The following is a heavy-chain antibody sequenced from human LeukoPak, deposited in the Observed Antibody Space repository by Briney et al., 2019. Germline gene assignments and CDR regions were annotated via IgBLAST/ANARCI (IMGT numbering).Heavy chain of an antibody. Sequence: ASVKVSCKAPGVAFSSYAISWVRQAPGQGLEWMGRIIPIFGTANYAQKFQGRVTITTDESTSTAYMELSSVRSEDTAVYYCASEFRELRDYYYYMDVWANGPRSPSP. CDR2: IIPIFGTA. J-gene: IGHJ6*03. D-gene: IGHD1-26*01. CDR1: GVAFSSYA. CDR3: ASEFRELRDYYYYMDV. V-gene: IGHV1-69*05.